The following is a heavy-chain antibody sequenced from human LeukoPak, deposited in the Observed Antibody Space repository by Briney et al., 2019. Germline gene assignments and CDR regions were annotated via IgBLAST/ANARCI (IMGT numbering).Heavy chain of an antibody. J-gene: IGHJ6*02. D-gene: IGHD5-18*01. CDR1: VFTFSSYC. Sequence: GGSLRLSCAASVFTFSSYCMHWVRQAPCKGLEWVAVISYDGSNKYYADSVKGRFTISRDNSKYTLYLQMNSLRAEDTAVYYCAKDDGPPLGYSYGYYYYYGMDVWGQGTTVTVSS. CDR3: AKDDGPPLGYSYGYYYYYGMDV. V-gene: IGHV3-30*18. CDR2: ISYDGSNK.